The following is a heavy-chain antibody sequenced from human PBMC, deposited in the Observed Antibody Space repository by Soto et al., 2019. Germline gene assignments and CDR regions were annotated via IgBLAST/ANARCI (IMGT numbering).Heavy chain of an antibody. J-gene: IGHJ4*02. Sequence: GGSLRLSCAASGFTFSSYWMSWVRQAPGKGLEWVANIKQDGSEKYYVDSVKGRFTISRDNAKNSLYLQMNSLRAEDTAVYYCARKYYDFWSGYYPFDYWGQGTLVTVSS. CDR2: IKQDGSEK. CDR3: ARKYYDFWSGYYPFDY. CDR1: GFTFSSYW. V-gene: IGHV3-7*01. D-gene: IGHD3-3*01.